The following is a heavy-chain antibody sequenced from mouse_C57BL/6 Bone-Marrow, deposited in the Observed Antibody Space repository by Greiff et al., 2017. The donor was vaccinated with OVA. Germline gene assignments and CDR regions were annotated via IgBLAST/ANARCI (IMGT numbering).Heavy chain of an antibody. CDR3: AREGTTVKDY. D-gene: IGHD1-1*01. J-gene: IGHJ2*01. V-gene: IGHV5-6*02. CDR1: GFTFSSYG. CDR2: ISSGGSYT. Sequence: DVMLVESGGDLVKPGGSLKLSCAASGFTFSSYGMSWVRQTPDKRLEWVATISSGGSYTYYPDSVKGRFTISRDNAKNTLYLQMSSLKSEDTAMYYCAREGTTVKDYWGQGTTLTVSS.